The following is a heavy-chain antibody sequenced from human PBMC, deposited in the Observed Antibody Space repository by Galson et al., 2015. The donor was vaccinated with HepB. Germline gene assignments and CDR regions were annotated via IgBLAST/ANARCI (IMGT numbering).Heavy chain of an antibody. V-gene: IGHV4-30-2*01. CDR1: GGSISSGGYC. J-gene: IGHJ5*02. CDR3: ARAWYGSGSYFPPPQFDP. CDR2: IYHTGST. Sequence: QLQLQESGSGLVKPSQTLSLTCVVSGGSISSGGYCWSWIRQPPGKGLEWIGYIYHTGSTYYNPSLKSRVSISVDRSKNQFSLKLSSVTAAETAVYYCARAWYGSGSYFPPPQFDPWGQGTLVTVSS. D-gene: IGHD3-10*01.